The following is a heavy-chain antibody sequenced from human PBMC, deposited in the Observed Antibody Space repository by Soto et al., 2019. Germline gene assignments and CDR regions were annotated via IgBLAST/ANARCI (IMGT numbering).Heavy chain of an antibody. V-gene: IGHV3-21*01. CDR2: ISAGSRSI. CDR1: GFTFSTYT. Sequence: EVQLVESGGGLVEPGGSLRLSCAASGFTFSTYTMNWVRQAPGKGLEWVSSISAGSRSIYYTDSLKGRSTVSRDNSKNSLYLQINSLKAADTAVYNCARSTPGNPFDIWGQGTMVTVSS. CDR3: ARSTPGNPFDI. J-gene: IGHJ3*02. D-gene: IGHD3-10*01.